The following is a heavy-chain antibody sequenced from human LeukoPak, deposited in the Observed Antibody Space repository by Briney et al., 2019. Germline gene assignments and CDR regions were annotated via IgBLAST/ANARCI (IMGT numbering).Heavy chain of an antibody. V-gene: IGHV3-30*02. Sequence: GGSLRLSCAASGFTFSSYGMHWVRQAPGRGLEWVAFTRHDESNKYYADSVKGRFTISRDNSKNTLYLQMNSLRAEDTAVYYCAKDLSMGFWSGYSYWGQGTLVTVSS. CDR1: GFTFSSYG. D-gene: IGHD3-3*01. CDR2: TRHDESNK. J-gene: IGHJ4*02. CDR3: AKDLSMGFWSGYSY.